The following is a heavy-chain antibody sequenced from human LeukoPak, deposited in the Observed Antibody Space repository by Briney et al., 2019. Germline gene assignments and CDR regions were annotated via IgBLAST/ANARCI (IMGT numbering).Heavy chain of an antibody. D-gene: IGHD4-17*01. V-gene: IGHV3-23*01. CDR1: GFTFSSYA. Sequence: GGSLRLTCAASGFTFSSYAMSWVRQAPGKGLEWVSGIGGSDDSTYYAASVKGRFTISRDNSKNTLFLQMNSLRVEDTAVYYCAKDYGDYGILFDFWGHGTLVTVSS. CDR2: IGGSDDST. CDR3: AKDYGDYGILFDF. J-gene: IGHJ4*01.